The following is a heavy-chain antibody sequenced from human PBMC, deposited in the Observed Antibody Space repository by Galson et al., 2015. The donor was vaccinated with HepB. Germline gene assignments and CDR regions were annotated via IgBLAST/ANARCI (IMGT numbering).Heavy chain of an antibody. V-gene: IGHV1-69*06. CDR3: ARACSGGSCYFGSENWFGP. CDR1: GGTFSSYA. CDR2: IIPIFGTA. D-gene: IGHD2-15*01. Sequence: SVKVSCKASGGTFSSYAISWVRQAPGQGLEWMGGIIPIFGTANYAQKFQGRVTITADKSTSTAYMELSSLRSEDTAVYYCARACSGGSCYFGSENWFGPWGQGTLVTVSS. J-gene: IGHJ5*02.